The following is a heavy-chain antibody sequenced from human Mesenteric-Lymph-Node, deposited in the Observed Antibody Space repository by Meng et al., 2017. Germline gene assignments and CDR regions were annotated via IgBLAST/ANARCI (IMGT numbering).Heavy chain of an antibody. J-gene: IGHJ4*02. CDR2: DDGSNE. Sequence: DDGSNEYYADSVKGRFTISRDNAKNSLYLQMNSLRAEDTAVYYCARVNYDFWSGHPLGPFDYWGQGTLVTVSS. CDR3: ARVNYDFWSGHPLGPFDY. V-gene: IGHV3-30*07. D-gene: IGHD3-3*01.